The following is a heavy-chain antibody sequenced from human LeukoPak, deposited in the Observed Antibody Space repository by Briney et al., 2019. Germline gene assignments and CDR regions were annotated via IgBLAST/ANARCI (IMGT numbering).Heavy chain of an antibody. J-gene: IGHJ4*02. CDR3: AMMSLTPFDY. CDR1: GFTFSSYS. CDR2: ISSSSSYI. Sequence: GGSLRLSCTASGFTFSSYSMNWVRQAPGKGLEWVSSISSSSSYIYYADSVKGRFTISRDNAKNSLYLQMNSLRAEDTAVYYCAMMSLTPFDYWGQGTLVTVSS. V-gene: IGHV3-21*01.